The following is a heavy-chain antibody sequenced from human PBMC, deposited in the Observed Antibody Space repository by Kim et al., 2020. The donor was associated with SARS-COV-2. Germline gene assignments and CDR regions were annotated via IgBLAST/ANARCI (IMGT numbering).Heavy chain of an antibody. V-gene: IGHV4-31*03. CDR2: IYYSGST. CDR3: ARAGSGGSGVLLWFGRLYYFDY. CDR1: GGSISSGGYY. Sequence: SETLSLTCTVSGGSISSGGYYWSWIRQHPGKGLEWIGYIYYSGSTYYNPSLKSRVTISVDTSKNQFSLKLSSVTAADTAVYYCARAGSGGSGVLLWFGRLYYFDYWGQGTLVTVSS. J-gene: IGHJ4*02. D-gene: IGHD3-10*01.